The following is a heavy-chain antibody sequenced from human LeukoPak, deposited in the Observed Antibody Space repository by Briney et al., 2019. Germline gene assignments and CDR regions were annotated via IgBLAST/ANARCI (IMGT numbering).Heavy chain of an antibody. D-gene: IGHD3-16*02. J-gene: IGHJ4*02. CDR1: GGSFSGYY. CDR2: INHSGST. Sequence: KPSETLSHTCAVYGGSFSGYYWSWIRQPPGKGLEWIGEINHSGSTNYNPSLKSRVTISVDTSKNQFSLKLSSVTAADTAVYYCAREGITFGGVIVLDYWGQGTLVTVSS. V-gene: IGHV4-34*01. CDR3: AREGITFGGVIVLDY.